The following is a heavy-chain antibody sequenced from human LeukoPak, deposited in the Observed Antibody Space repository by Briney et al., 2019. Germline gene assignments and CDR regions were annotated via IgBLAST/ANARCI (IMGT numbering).Heavy chain of an antibody. Sequence: GGSLRLSCAASGFTFSSYAMHWVRQAPGKGLEWVAVISYDGSNKYYADSVKGRFTISRDNSKNTLYLQMNSLRAEDTAVYYCGKSEDIVVVPANFDYWGQGTLVTVSS. CDR1: GFTFSSYA. CDR3: GKSEDIVVVPANFDY. J-gene: IGHJ4*02. V-gene: IGHV3-30*04. CDR2: ISYDGSNK. D-gene: IGHD2-2*01.